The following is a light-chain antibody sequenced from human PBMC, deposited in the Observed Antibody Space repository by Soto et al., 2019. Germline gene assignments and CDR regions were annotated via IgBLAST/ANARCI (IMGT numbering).Light chain of an antibody. V-gene: IGLV2-14*01. CDR3: SSYTTISTLNV. CDR2: EVS. Sequence: QSALTQPASVSGSPGQSITISCTGTNSDVGGYNYVSWYQQHPGKAPELMIYEVSHRPSGVSKRFSGSKSDNTASLTISGPQAEDEADYYCSSYTTISTLNVFGTGTKGTVL. CDR1: NSDVGGYNY. J-gene: IGLJ1*01.